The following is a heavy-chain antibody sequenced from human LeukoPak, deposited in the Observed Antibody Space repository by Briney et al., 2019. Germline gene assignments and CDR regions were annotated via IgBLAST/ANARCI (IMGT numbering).Heavy chain of an antibody. CDR3: ARDGGRAYCGGDCYLFDY. CDR2: ISAYNGNT. V-gene: IGHV1-18*01. CDR1: GYTFTSYG. D-gene: IGHD2-21*02. J-gene: IGHJ4*02. Sequence: ASVKVSCKASGYTFTSYGISGVRQAPGQGLEWLGWISAYNGNTNYAQKLQGRVTMTTDTSTSTAYMELRSLRSDDTAVDYCARDGGRAYCGGDCYLFDYWGQGTLVTVSS.